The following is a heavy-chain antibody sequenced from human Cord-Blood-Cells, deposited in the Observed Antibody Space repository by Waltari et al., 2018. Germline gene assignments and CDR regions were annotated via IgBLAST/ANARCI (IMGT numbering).Heavy chain of an antibody. CDR3: ARDLSGDYVWGSYRPFDY. Sequence: QVQLVQSGAEVKKPGSSVKVSCKASGGTFSSYAISWVRQAPGQGLEWMGRIIPILGIANYAQKFQGRVTITADKSTSTAYMELSSLRSEDTAVYYCARDLSGDYVWGSYRPFDYWGPGTLVTVSS. CDR2: IIPILGIA. CDR1: GGTFSSYA. V-gene: IGHV1-69*09. D-gene: IGHD3-16*02. J-gene: IGHJ4*02.